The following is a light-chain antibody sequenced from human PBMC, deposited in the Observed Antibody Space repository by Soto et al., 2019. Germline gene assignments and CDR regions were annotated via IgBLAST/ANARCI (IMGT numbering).Light chain of an antibody. CDR2: DTS. Sequence: QAVVTQEPSLTVSPGGTVTLTCDSSTGVVTSGHYPYWFQLKPGQAPTTLIYDTSNKYPWTPARFSGSLLGGKAALTLVGAQPEDEADFYCLLFYNGARVFGGGTQLTVL. CDR1: TGVVTSGHY. V-gene: IGLV7-46*02. CDR3: LLFYNGARV. J-gene: IGLJ7*01.